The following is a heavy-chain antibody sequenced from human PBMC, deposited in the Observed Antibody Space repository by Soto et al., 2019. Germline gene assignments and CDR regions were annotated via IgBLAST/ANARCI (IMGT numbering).Heavy chain of an antibody. Sequence: GGSLRLSCAASGFTFSSYGMHWVRQAPGKGLEWVAVIWYDGSNKYYADSVKGRFTISRDNSKNTLYLQMNSLRAEDTAVYYCARDHDGYGDYGPFDYWGQGTLVTVSS. CDR2: IWYDGSNK. CDR3: ARDHDGYGDYGPFDY. V-gene: IGHV3-33*01. CDR1: GFTFSSYG. J-gene: IGHJ4*02. D-gene: IGHD4-17*01.